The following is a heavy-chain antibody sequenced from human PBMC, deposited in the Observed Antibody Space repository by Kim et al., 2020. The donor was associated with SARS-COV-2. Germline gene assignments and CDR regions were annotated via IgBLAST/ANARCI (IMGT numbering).Heavy chain of an antibody. J-gene: IGHJ4*02. CDR2: IYSGGST. D-gene: IGHD2-2*02. CDR1: GLTVSSKY. Sequence: GGSLRLSCAASGLTVSSKYMTWVRQAPGKGLEWLSIIYSGGSTYYADSVKGRFTISRDNSKNTLYLQIDSLRAEDTAIYYCANLHTGDYGGQGTLVTVSS. V-gene: IGHV3-53*01. CDR3: ANLHTGDY.